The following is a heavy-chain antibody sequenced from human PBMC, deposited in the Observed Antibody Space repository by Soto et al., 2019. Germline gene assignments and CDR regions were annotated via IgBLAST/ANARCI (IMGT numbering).Heavy chain of an antibody. CDR1: GGSISSNNW. CDR2: IYYSGST. J-gene: IGHJ4*02. Sequence: SETLSLTCAVSGGSISSNNWWTWVRQSPGKGLEWIGEIYYSGSTYYNPSLKSRLTLSVDRSKDQFSLKLTSVTAVDTAMYYCARGGEYYDFLTGRYTNYLDYWGQGTLVTVSS. CDR3: ARGGEYYDFLTGRYTNYLDY. V-gene: IGHV4-4*02. D-gene: IGHD3-9*01.